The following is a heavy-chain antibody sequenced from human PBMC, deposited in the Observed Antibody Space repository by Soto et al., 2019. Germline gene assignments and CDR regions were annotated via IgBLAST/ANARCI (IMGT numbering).Heavy chain of an antibody. Sequence: ASVKVSCKASGYTFTSYGISWVRQAPGQGLEWMGWISAYNGNTNYTQKLQGRVTMTTDTSTSTAYMELRSLRSDDTAVYYCATVPRLWSYTLTNQYRGQGTLVTVSS. J-gene: IGHJ4*02. V-gene: IGHV1-18*01. D-gene: IGHD2-21*01. CDR1: GYTFTSYG. CDR2: ISAYNGNT. CDR3: ATVPRLWSYTLTNQY.